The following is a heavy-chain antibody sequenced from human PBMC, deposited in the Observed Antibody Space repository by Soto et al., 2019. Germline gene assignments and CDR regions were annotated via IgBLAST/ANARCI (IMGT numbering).Heavy chain of an antibody. CDR2: IYHSGST. V-gene: IGHV4-4*02. CDR1: GGSISSSNW. J-gene: IGHJ6*02. CDR3: ARVSGSYYYGMDV. D-gene: IGHD1-26*01. Sequence: SSETLSLTCAVSGGSISSSNWWSWVRQPPGKGLEWIGEIYHSGSTNYNPSLKSRVTISVDKSKNQFSLKLSSVTAADTAVYYCARVSGSYYYGMDVWGQGITVTSP.